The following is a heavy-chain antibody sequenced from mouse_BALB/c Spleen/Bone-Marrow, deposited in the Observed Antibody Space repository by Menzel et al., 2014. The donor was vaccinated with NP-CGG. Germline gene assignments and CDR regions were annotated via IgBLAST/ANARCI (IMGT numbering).Heavy chain of an antibody. V-gene: IGHV1S56*01. CDR2: IYPGDGST. Sequence: QVQLKESGPELVKPGASVKMSCKASGYTFTSCYIHWVKQSPGQGLEWIGWIYPGDGSTEYNEKFKGKTTLTADKSSSTAYMLLSSLTSEDSAIYFCARPGGNYESYFDYWGQGTTLTVSS. D-gene: IGHD2-1*01. CDR3: ARPGGNYESYFDY. CDR1: GYTFTSCY. J-gene: IGHJ2*01.